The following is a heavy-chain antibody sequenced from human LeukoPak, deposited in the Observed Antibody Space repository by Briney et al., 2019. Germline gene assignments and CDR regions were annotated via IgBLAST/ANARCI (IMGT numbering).Heavy chain of an antibody. V-gene: IGHV3-74*01. CDR3: ARDGRRGATYYDFWSGYYNWFDP. J-gene: IGHJ5*02. CDR1: GFTFSSYW. D-gene: IGHD3-3*01. CDR2: ISSDGSST. Sequence: QPGGSLRLSCAASGFTFSSYWMHWVRQAPGKGLVWVSRISSDGSSTTYADSVKGRFTISRDNAKNTLYLQMNSLRAEDTAVYYCARDGRRGATYYDFWSGYYNWFDPWGQGTLVTVSS.